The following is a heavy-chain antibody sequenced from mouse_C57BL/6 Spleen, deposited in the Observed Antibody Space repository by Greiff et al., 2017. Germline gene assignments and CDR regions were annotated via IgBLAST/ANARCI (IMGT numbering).Heavy chain of an antibody. J-gene: IGHJ2*01. CDR1: GYTFTSYW. CDR3: ARGCDYGSSLDY. Sequence: QVQLQQPGAELVKPGASVKMSCKASGYTFTSYWITWVKQRPGQGLEWFGDIYPGSGSTNYNEKFKSKATLTVDTSSSTAYMQLSSLTSEDSAVYYCARGCDYGSSLDYWGKGTTLTVAS. CDR2: IYPGSGST. D-gene: IGHD1-1*01. V-gene: IGHV1-55*01.